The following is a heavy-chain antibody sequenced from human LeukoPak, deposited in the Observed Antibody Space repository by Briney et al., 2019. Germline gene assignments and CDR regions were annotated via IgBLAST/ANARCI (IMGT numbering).Heavy chain of an antibody. Sequence: SETLSLTCTVSGGSISSITYYWGWIRQPPGKGLEWVGHMYYRGNTFYNPSLKSRFTISLDTSKKQFSLKLSSVTAADTAVYYCAREGLNMVRGVIPKEAWGWFDPWGQGTLVTVSS. CDR2: MYYRGNT. D-gene: IGHD3-10*01. J-gene: IGHJ5*02. CDR3: AREGLNMVRGVIPKEAWGWFDP. CDR1: GGSISSITYY. V-gene: IGHV4-39*07.